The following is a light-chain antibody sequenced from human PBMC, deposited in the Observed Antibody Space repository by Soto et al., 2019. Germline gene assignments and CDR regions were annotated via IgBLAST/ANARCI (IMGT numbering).Light chain of an antibody. CDR2: HDD. V-gene: IGLV1-36*01. CDR3: AAWDDSLNGPV. CDR1: TSNIGNNG. J-gene: IGLJ3*02. Sequence: QSVLTQPPSVSEAPRQRVSISCSGSTSNIGNNGVNWYQQLPGKPPKLVMHHDDMLPSGASTRFSGSKSGTSASLAISGLQSEDEALYFCAAWDDSLNGPVFGGGTKVTVL.